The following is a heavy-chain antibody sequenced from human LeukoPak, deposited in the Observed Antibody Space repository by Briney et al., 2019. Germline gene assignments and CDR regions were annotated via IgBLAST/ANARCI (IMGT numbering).Heavy chain of an antibody. Sequence: SETLSLTCTVSGGSISTYYWSWIRQPPGKGLEWIGYMYMSGSAYYNPSLKSRVTMSVDTSKNQFSLKLSSVTAADTAVYYCARDSSGWFYFDYWGQGTLVTVSS. CDR3: ARDSSGWFYFDY. V-gene: IGHV4-59*12. D-gene: IGHD6-19*01. CDR2: MYMSGSA. CDR1: GGSISTYY. J-gene: IGHJ4*02.